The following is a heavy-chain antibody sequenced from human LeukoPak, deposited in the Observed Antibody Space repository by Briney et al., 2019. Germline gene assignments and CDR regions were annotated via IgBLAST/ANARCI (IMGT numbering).Heavy chain of an antibody. CDR3: AKGIPVTTVVTNFDY. CDR1: GFTFSSYG. V-gene: IGHV3-30*18. D-gene: IGHD4-23*01. Sequence: GRSLRLSCAASGFTFSSYGMHWVRQAPGKGLEWVSHISYDGTNKFYAASVMGRFTISRDNSKNTLYLQMNSLRAEDTAVYYCAKGIPVTTVVTNFDYWGQGTLVTVSS. J-gene: IGHJ4*02. CDR2: ISYDGTNK.